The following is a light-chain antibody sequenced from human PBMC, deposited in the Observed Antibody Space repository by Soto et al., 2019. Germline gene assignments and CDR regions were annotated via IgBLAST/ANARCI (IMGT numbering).Light chain of an antibody. CDR1: QSVSSSY. CDR3: QQFGNSPYT. Sequence: EIVLTQSPGTLSLSPGERATLSCRASQSVSSSYLAWYPQKPGQAPRLLIYGASSRATGIPDWVSGSGSGTDFARTISRLEPVDFGVYYCQQFGNSPYTFGQGTRLEIK. V-gene: IGKV3-20*01. CDR2: GAS. J-gene: IGKJ2*01.